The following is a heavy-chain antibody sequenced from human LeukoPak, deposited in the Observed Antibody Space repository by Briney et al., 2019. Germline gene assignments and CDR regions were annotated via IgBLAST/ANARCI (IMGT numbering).Heavy chain of an antibody. CDR2: ISSSSSYI. CDR1: GFTFSSYS. CDR3: ARDRGSGWSEIIDY. V-gene: IGHV3-21*01. J-gene: IGHJ4*02. Sequence: PGGSLRLSCAASGFTFSSYSMNWVRQAPGKGLEWVSSISSSSSYIYYADSVKGRFTISRDNAKNSLYLQMNSLRAEDTAVYYCARDRGSGWSEIIDYWGQGTLVTVSS. D-gene: IGHD6-19*01.